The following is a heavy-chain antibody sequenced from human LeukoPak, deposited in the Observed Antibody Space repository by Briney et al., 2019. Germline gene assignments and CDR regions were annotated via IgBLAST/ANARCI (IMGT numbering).Heavy chain of an antibody. CDR2: ISWDGGST. CDR3: ARVSSAYNYEFYYDYYYMDV. Sequence: GGSRRLSCAAYGFTFDDYTMHWVRQAPGKGLEWVSLISWDGGSTYYADSVKGRFTISRDNPKHLVSLQMNSLRAEDTAVYYCARVSSAYNYEFYYDYYYMDVWGKGTTVTISS. D-gene: IGHD5-12*01. CDR1: GFTFDDYT. J-gene: IGHJ6*03. V-gene: IGHV3-43*01.